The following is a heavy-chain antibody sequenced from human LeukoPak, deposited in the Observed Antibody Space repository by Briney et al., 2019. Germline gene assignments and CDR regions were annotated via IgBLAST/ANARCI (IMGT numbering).Heavy chain of an antibody. CDR1: GGSISSYY. D-gene: IGHD6-19*01. CDR3: ARENGWYNWFDP. J-gene: IGHJ5*02. Sequence: SETLSLICTVSGGSISSYYWSWIRQPAGKGLEWIGRIYTSGSTNYNPSLKSRVTMSVDTSKNQFSLKLSSLTAADTAVYYCARENGWYNWFDPWGQGTLVTVSS. V-gene: IGHV4-4*07. CDR2: IYTSGST.